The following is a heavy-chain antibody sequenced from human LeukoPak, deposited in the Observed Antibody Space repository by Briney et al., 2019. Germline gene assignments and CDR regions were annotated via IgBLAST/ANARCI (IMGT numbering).Heavy chain of an antibody. CDR1: GFTFSSYW. V-gene: IGHV3-30*02. D-gene: IGHD7-27*01. CDR2: IRQEGRDT. J-gene: IGHJ4*02. Sequence: GGSLRLSCAASGFTFSSYWMHWVRQAPGKGLEWVAYIRQEGRDTYYADSVKGRFSISRDDSKYTVNLEMNSLRTEDMAVYYCARDFNWGFGYWGQGTLVSVSS. CDR3: ARDFNWGFGY.